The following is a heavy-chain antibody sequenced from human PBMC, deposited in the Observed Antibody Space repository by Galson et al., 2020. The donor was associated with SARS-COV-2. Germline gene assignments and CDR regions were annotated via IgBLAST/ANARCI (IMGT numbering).Heavy chain of an antibody. D-gene: IGHD3-3*01. CDR1: GFTFSSYD. CDR2: IGTAGDT. CDR3: ARGNYDFWSGYYKNYYYYYMDV. J-gene: IGHJ6*03. Sequence: GESLKISCAASGFTFSSYDMHWVRQATGKGLEWVSAIGTAGDTYYPGSVKGRFTISRENAKNSLYLQMNSLRAGDTAVYYCARGNYDFWSGYYKNYYYYYMDVWGKGTTVTVSS. V-gene: IGHV3-13*01.